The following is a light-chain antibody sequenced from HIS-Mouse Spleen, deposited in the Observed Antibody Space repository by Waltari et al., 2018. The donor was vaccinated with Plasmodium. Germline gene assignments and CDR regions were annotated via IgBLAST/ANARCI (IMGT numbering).Light chain of an antibody. J-gene: IGKJ4*01. CDR1: QSVSSSY. V-gene: IGKV3-20*01. Sequence: EIVLTQSPGTLSLSPGERATLPCRPSQSVSSSYLAWYQQKPGQAPRLLIYGASSRATGIPDRFSGSGSGTDFTLTISRLEPEDFAVYYCQQYGSSPPLTFGGGTKVEIK. CDR2: GAS. CDR3: QQYGSSPPLT.